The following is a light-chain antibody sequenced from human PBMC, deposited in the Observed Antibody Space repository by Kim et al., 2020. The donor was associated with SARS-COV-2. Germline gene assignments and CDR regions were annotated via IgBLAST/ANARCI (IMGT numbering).Light chain of an antibody. CDR1: QNIDNF. V-gene: IGKV1-39*01. CDR2: AAS. J-gene: IGKJ1*01. Sequence: ASVGDRVTVTCRASQNIDNFLNWYQQKPGKAPNLLIYAASSLQSGVPSRFSGSGSGTDFTLTIGSLQPEDFATYYCQQSYSTPRTFGQGTKVDIK. CDR3: QQSYSTPRT.